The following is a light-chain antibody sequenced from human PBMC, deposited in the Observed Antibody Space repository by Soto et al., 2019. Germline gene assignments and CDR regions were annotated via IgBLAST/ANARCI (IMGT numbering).Light chain of an antibody. CDR1: QSVSSN. V-gene: IGKV3-15*01. J-gene: IGKJ2*01. CDR2: GVS. Sequence: EIVMTQSPATLFVSPGERATLSCRASQSVSSNLAWYQQRPGQAPRLLVYGVSIRATGIPARFSGSGSGTDFTLTINSLQSEDFAVYYCQQRSTWPPGYTFGQGTKLEIK. CDR3: QQRSTWPPGYT.